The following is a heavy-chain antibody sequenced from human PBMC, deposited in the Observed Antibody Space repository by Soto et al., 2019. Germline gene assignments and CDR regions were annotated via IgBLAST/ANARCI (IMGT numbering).Heavy chain of an antibody. CDR3: AKDVEQLVPIFFDY. D-gene: IGHD6-13*01. Sequence: QAGGSLSLSCAASGFTFSSYAMSWVRQAPGKGLEWVSAISGSGGSTYYADSVKGRFTISRDNSKNTLYLQMNSLRAEDTAVYYCAKDVEQLVPIFFDYWGQGTLVTVSS. J-gene: IGHJ4*02. V-gene: IGHV3-23*01. CDR1: GFTFSSYA. CDR2: ISGSGGST.